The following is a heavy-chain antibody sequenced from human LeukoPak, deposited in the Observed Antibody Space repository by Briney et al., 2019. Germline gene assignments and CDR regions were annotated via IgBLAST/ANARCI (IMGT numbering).Heavy chain of an antibody. J-gene: IGHJ4*02. Sequence: TGRSLRLSCAASGFTFDDYAMHWVRQAPGKGLEWVSGISWNSGSIGYADSVKGRFTISRDNAKNSLYLQMNSLRAEDTASYYCALLAYCGGDCYSFDYWGQGTLVTVSS. D-gene: IGHD2-21*02. V-gene: IGHV3-9*01. CDR3: ALLAYCGGDCYSFDY. CDR1: GFTFDDYA. CDR2: ISWNSGSI.